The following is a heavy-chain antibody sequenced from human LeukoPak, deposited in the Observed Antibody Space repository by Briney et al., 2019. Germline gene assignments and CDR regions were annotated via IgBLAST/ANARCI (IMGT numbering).Heavy chain of an antibody. CDR1: GGSISSYY. Sequence: PSETLSLTCTVSGGSISSYYWSWIRQPAGKGLEWIGYIYYSGITFYNPSLKSRVIMSVDTSKNQFSLKLNSVTAADTAVYYCARHERGCKEQWLVEFAFDIWGQGTMVTVSS. J-gene: IGHJ3*02. V-gene: IGHV4-59*04. D-gene: IGHD6-19*01. CDR2: IYYSGIT. CDR3: ARHERGCKEQWLVEFAFDI.